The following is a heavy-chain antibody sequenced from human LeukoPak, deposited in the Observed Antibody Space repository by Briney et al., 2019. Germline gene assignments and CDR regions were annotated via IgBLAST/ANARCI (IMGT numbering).Heavy chain of an antibody. CDR3: ARVLNRSKSYYYYGMDV. Sequence: PGGSLRLSCAASGFTFSSYWMHWVRQAPGKGLVWVSRINSDGSSTSYADSVKGRFTISRDNAKDTLYLQVNSPGAEDTAVYYCARVLNRSKSYYYYGMDVWGQGTTVTVSS. CDR1: GFTFSSYW. D-gene: IGHD1-14*01. J-gene: IGHJ6*02. V-gene: IGHV3-74*01. CDR2: INSDGSST.